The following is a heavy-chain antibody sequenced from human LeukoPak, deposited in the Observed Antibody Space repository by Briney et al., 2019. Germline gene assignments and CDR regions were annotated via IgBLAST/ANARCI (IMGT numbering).Heavy chain of an antibody. CDR1: GGSISSYY. CDR2: IYTSGST. Sequence: SETLSLTCTVSGGSISSYYWSWIRQLAGKGLEWIGRIYTSGSTNYNPSLKSRVTMSVDTSKNQFSLKLSSVTAADTAVYYCARDTPYSSSPYAFDIWGQGTMVTVSS. CDR3: ARDTPYSSSPYAFDI. D-gene: IGHD6-6*01. V-gene: IGHV4-4*07. J-gene: IGHJ3*02.